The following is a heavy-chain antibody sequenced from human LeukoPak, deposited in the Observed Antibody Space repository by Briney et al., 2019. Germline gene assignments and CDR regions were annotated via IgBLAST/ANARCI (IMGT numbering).Heavy chain of an antibody. J-gene: IGHJ4*02. CDR3: ARARNDYDSNGFSFLDY. CDR1: GFTFGIYW. D-gene: IGHD3-22*01. V-gene: IGHV3-7*02. Sequence: GGSLRLSCAASGFTFGIYWMSWVRQAPGKGLEWVANIKQDGSEKFYVDSVKGRFTLSRDNAKNSLFLQMNSLRAEDTALYYCARARNDYDSNGFSFLDYWGQGTLVTVSS. CDR2: IKQDGSEK.